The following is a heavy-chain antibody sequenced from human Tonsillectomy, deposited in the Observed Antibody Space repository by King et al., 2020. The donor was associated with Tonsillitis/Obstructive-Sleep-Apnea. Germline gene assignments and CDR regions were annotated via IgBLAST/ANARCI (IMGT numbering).Heavy chain of an antibody. CDR1: GFSLSASGVG. J-gene: IGHJ4*02. CDR2: IYWDDDK. D-gene: IGHD3-3*02. Sequence: LTLKESGPTLVKPTQTLTLTCTFSGFSLSASGVGVGWIRQPPGKALEWLAFIYWDDDKRYSPSLKSRLTITKDTSKNQVVLTMTNMDPVDTATYYCAHSRKSRIFGVVSPFDYWGQGTLVTVSS. CDR3: AHSRKSRIFGVVSPFDY. V-gene: IGHV2-5*02.